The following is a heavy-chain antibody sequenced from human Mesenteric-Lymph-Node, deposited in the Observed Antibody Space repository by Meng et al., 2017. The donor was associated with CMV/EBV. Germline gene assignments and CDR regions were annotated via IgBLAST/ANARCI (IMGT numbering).Heavy chain of an antibody. D-gene: IGHD3-3*01. V-gene: IGHV3-21*01. CDR2: ISSSSSYI. J-gene: IGHJ6*02. Sequence: GESLKISCTASGFTFRDYAMIWVRQAPGKGLEWVSSISSSSSYIYYADSVKGRFTISRDNAKNSLYLQMNSLRAEDTAVYYCAREDRITIFGVVIMGDYYYYGMDVWGQGTTVTVSS. CDR3: AREDRITIFGVVIMGDYYYYGMDV. CDR1: GFTFRDYA.